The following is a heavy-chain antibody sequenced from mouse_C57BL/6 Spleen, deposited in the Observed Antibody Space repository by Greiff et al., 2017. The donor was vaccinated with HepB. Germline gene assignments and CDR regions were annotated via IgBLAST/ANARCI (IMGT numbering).Heavy chain of an antibody. Sequence: QVQLKQSGAELVRPGSSVKLSCKASGYTFTSYWMHWVKQRPIQGLEWIGNIDPSDSETHYNQKFKDKATLTVDKSSSTAYMQLSSLTSEDSAVYYCAREDDYDGFAYWGQGTLVTVSA. V-gene: IGHV1-52*01. J-gene: IGHJ3*01. CDR2: IDPSDSET. D-gene: IGHD2-4*01. CDR1: GYTFTSYW. CDR3: AREDDYDGFAY.